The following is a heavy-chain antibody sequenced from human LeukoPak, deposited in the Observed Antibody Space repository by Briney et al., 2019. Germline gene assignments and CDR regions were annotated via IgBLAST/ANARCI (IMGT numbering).Heavy chain of an antibody. D-gene: IGHD1-1*01. CDR2: INTDGSTT. J-gene: IGHJ4*02. Sequence: GGSLRLSCAASGFTFSNYWMHWVRQAPGKGLVWVSRINTDGSTTNYADSVKGRFTISRDNAKNTLYLQMNSLRAEDTAAYYCARAVSTSLRSTAYWGQGTLVTVSS. CDR1: GFTFSNYW. V-gene: IGHV3-74*01. CDR3: ARAVSTSLRSTAY.